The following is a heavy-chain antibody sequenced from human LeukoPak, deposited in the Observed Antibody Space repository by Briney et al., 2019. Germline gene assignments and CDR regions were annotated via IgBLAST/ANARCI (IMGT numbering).Heavy chain of an antibody. J-gene: IGHJ4*02. CDR3: ARDEAGFGDFLLY. V-gene: IGHV3-30-3*01. D-gene: IGHD3-10*01. Sequence: PGRSLRLSCAASGFTFSSYAMHWVRQAPGKGLEWVAVISYEGSNKYYADSVKGRFTISRDNSKNTLYLQMNSLRAEDTAVYYCARDEAGFGDFLLYWGQGTMVTVSS. CDR2: ISYEGSNK. CDR1: GFTFSSYA.